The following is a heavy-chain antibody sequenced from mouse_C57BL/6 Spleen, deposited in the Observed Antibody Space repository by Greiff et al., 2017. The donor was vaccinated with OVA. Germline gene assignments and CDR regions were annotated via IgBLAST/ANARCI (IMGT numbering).Heavy chain of an antibody. CDR2: VYPYNGGT. CDR3: ARRATVVATDYFDV. D-gene: IGHD1-1*01. CDR1: GFTFTDYY. Sequence: VQLKQSGPVLVKPGPSVKISCKASGFTFTDYYMHWVKQSHGKSLEWIGLVYPYNGGTSYNQKFKGKATLTVDTSSSTAYMELNSLTSEDSAVYYGARRATVVATDYFDVWGTGATVTVAS. V-gene: IGHV1-36*01. J-gene: IGHJ1*03.